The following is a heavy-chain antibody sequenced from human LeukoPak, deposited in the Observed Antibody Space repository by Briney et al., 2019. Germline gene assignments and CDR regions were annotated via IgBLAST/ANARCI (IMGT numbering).Heavy chain of an antibody. J-gene: IGHJ4*02. D-gene: IGHD2-2*02. CDR2: IIPIFGTA. CDR3: ARGGLGYCSSTSCYTPDY. V-gene: IGHV1-69*05. CDR1: GGTFSSYA. Sequence: SVKVSCKASGGTFSSYAISWVRQAPGQGLEWMGGIIPIFGTANYAQRFQGRVTITTDESTSTAYMELSSLRSEDTAVYYCARGGLGYCSSTSCYTPDYWGQGTLVTLSS.